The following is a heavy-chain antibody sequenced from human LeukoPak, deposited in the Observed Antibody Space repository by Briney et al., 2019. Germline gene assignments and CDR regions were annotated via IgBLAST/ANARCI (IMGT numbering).Heavy chain of an antibody. Sequence: GGSLRLSCAASGFTFSSYSMNWVRQAPGKGLEWVSSISSSSSYIYYADSAKGRFTISRDNAKNSLYLQMNSLRAEDTAVYYCASTSRSSGYTMLDYWGQGTLVTVSS. CDR2: ISSSSSYI. J-gene: IGHJ4*02. V-gene: IGHV3-21*01. CDR1: GFTFSSYS. D-gene: IGHD3-22*01. CDR3: ASTSRSSGYTMLDY.